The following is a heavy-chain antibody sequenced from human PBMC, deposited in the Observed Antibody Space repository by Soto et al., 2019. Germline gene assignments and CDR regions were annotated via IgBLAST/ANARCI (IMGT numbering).Heavy chain of an antibody. V-gene: IGHV3-30*18. D-gene: IGHD2-15*01. CDR1: GFTFSSYG. Sequence: QVQLVESGGGVVQPGRSLRLSCAASGFTFSSYGMHWVRQAPGKGLERVAVISYDGSNKYYADSVQGRFTISRDNSQNSLYLQMNSLRAEDTAVYYCAKGRMGVGGGSLQYDYYGMDVWGPGTTVTVSS. CDR2: ISYDGSNK. J-gene: IGHJ6*01. CDR3: AKGRMGVGGGSLQYDYYGMDV.